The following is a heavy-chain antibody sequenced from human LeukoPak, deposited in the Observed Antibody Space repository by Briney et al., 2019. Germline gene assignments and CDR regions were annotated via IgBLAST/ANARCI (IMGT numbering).Heavy chain of an antibody. CDR2: IYHSGST. V-gene: IGHV4-38-2*02. Sequence: SETLSLTCTVSGYSISSGYYWGWIRQPPGKGLEWIGSIYHSGSTYYNPSLKSRVTISVDTSKNQFSLKLSSVTAADTAVYYCAREGYDSSGYYPLWGQGTLVTVSS. CDR1: GYSISSGYY. CDR3: AREGYDSSGYYPL. J-gene: IGHJ4*02. D-gene: IGHD3-22*01.